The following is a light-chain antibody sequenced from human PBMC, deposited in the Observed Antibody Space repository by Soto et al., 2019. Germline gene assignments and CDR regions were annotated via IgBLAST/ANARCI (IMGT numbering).Light chain of an antibody. V-gene: IGKV1-39*01. CDR2: AAS. Sequence: DIQMTQSPSSLSASVGDRVTIRCRASQTVRTYLNWYQQKTGKAPILLIYAASSLPSAVPPRFTGAGSETDFTLTISSLQPEDFGTYYCQQTYSTPITFGQGTRLE. CDR3: QQTYSTPIT. CDR1: QTVRTY. J-gene: IGKJ5*01.